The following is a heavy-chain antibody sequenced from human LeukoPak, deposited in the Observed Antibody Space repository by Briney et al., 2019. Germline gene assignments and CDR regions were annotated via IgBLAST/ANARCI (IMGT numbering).Heavy chain of an antibody. V-gene: IGHV4-38-2*02. J-gene: IGHJ4*02. Sequence: SETLSLTCSVSGYSISSAYYWGWIRQPPGKGLEWIATIHYSGSTYYNPSLKSRVTISLDTSKNQFSLKLNSVAAADTAVYYCAGERTEPGGSYEGPFDYWGQGTLVTVSS. CDR2: IHYSGST. CDR3: AGERTEPGGSYEGPFDY. D-gene: IGHD1-26*01. CDR1: GYSISSAYY.